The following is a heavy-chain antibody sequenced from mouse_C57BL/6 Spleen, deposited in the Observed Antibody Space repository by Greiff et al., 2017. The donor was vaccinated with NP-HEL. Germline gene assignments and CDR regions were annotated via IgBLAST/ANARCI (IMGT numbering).Heavy chain of an antibody. CDR2: INPGSGGT. CDR1: GYAFTNYL. Sequence: VQLQQSGAELVRPGTSVKVSCKASGYAFTNYLIEWVKQRPGQGLEWIGVINPGSGGTNYNEKFKGKATLTADKSSSTAYMQLSSLTSEDSAVYFCARIYDGYYDYAMDYWGQGTSVTVSS. J-gene: IGHJ4*01. V-gene: IGHV1-54*01. D-gene: IGHD2-3*01. CDR3: ARIYDGYYDYAMDY.